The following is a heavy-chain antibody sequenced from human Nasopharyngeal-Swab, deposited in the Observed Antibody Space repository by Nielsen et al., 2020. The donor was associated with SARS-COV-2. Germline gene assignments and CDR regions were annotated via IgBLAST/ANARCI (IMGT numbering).Heavy chain of an antibody. CDR1: GFTFSSYW. D-gene: IGHD2-2*01. CDR2: INSEGSST. CDR3: VKGMPQSGGMDV. Sequence: GGSLRLSCAASGFTFSSYWMHWVRQAPGKGLVWVSRINSEGSSTSYADSVKGRFTISRDNAKNTLYLQMNSLRAEDTAVYYCVKGMPQSGGMDVWGKGTTVSVSS. J-gene: IGHJ6*03. V-gene: IGHV3-74*01.